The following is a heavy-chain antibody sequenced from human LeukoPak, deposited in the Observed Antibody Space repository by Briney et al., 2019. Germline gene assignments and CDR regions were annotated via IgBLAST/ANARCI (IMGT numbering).Heavy chain of an antibody. D-gene: IGHD3-10*01. Sequence: GGSLRLSCEASGFTFSNYAMHWVRQAPGKGLEWVALIRYDGSNKYYADSVKGRFTISRDNSKNTLYLRMNSLKPEETAVYYCAKSQNPYSASGSYYNGFDYWGQGTLVTVSS. CDR3: AKSQNPYSASGSYYNGFDY. V-gene: IGHV3-30*02. CDR1: GFTFSNYA. CDR2: IRYDGSNK. J-gene: IGHJ4*02.